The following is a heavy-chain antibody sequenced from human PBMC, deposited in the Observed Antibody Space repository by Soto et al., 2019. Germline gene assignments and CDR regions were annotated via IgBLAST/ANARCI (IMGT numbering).Heavy chain of an antibody. CDR3: ARVGRGYSYANYYYGMDV. CDR1: GGSISSGVYY. V-gene: IGHV4-30-4*01. Sequence: SETLSLTCTVSGGSISSGVYYWSWIRQPPGKGLEWIGYIYYSGSTYYNPSLKSRVTISVDTSKNQFSLKLSSVTAADTAVYYCARVGRGYSYANYYYGMDVWGQGTTVTVSS. D-gene: IGHD5-18*01. CDR2: IYYSGST. J-gene: IGHJ6*02.